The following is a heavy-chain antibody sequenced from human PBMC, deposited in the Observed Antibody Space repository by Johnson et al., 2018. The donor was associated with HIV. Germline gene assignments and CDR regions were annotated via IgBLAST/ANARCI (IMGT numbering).Heavy chain of an antibody. V-gene: IGHV3-30*02. Sequence: QVLLVESGGGVVQPGRSLRVSCAASGFAFSSYGLHWVRQAPGKGLEGVAFIRYDGRNKYDADAAKGRLTLSRDTLKNTLYLQMNSLRAEDTAVYYSGKDRAVAGKGHDAFDIWGQGTMVTVSS. CDR3: GKDRAVAGKGHDAFDI. CDR2: IRYDGRNK. CDR1: GFAFSSYG. D-gene: IGHD6-19*01. J-gene: IGHJ3*02.